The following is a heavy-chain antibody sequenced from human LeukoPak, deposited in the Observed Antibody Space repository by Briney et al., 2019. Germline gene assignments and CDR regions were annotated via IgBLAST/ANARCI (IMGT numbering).Heavy chain of an antibody. Sequence: PSETLSLTCDVSGGSTSGYFWSWIRQPPGKGPEWIGEINHSGSTKYIPSLKRRLTISVDTSKNQFSLKLTSVTAADTAVYYCARVDGFGESPLDAFDVWGQGTMVTVSS. J-gene: IGHJ3*01. CDR3: ARVDGFGESPLDAFDV. V-gene: IGHV4-34*01. D-gene: IGHD3-10*01. CDR2: INHSGST. CDR1: GGSTSGYF.